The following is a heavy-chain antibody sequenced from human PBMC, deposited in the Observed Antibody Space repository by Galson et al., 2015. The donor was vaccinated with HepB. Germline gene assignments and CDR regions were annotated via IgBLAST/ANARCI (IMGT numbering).Heavy chain of an antibody. J-gene: IGHJ4*02. V-gene: IGHV3-30-3*01. D-gene: IGHD6-19*01. CDR1: GFTFSSYA. CDR2: ISYDGSNK. Sequence: SLRLSCAASGFTFSSYAMHWVRQAPGKGLEWVAVISYDGSNKYYADSVKGRFTISRDNSKNTLYLQMNSLRAEDTAVYYCARGSGRIAVAGTDYWGQGTLVTVSS. CDR3: ARGSGRIAVAGTDY.